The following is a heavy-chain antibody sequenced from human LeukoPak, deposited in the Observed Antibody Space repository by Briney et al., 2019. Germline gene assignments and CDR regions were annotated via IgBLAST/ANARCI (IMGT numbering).Heavy chain of an antibody. D-gene: IGHD4-17*01. V-gene: IGHV3-23*01. CDR3: ARSVYDYGDYRSEYYFDY. CDR1: GFTFSSYA. CDR2: ISGSGGST. Sequence: GGSLRLSCAASGFTFSSYAMSWVRQAPGKGLEWVSAISGSGGSTYYADSVKGRFTISRDNSKNTLYLQMNSLRAEDTAVYYCARSVYDYGDYRSEYYFDYWGQGTLVTVSS. J-gene: IGHJ4*02.